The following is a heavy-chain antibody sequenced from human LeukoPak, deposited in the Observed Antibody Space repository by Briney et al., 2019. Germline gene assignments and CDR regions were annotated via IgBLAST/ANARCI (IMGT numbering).Heavy chain of an antibody. D-gene: IGHD3-22*01. J-gene: IGHJ5*02. Sequence: GASVKVSCKASGGTFSSYAISWVRQAPGQGLEWMGGIIPIFGTANYAQKFQGRVTITRDTSARPAYLELSRLRSGATAVYYCARGGETYYYDRSGYYQVDWFVPWGQGTLVTVSS. V-gene: IGHV1-69*05. CDR1: GGTFSSYA. CDR3: ARGGETYYYDRSGYYQVDWFVP. CDR2: IIPIFGTA.